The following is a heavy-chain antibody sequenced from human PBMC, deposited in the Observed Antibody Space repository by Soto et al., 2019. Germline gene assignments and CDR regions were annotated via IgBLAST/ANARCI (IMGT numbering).Heavy chain of an antibody. V-gene: IGHV5-51*01. J-gene: IGHJ4*02. CDR3: ARPVSSGYYYHHFDY. CDR2: IYPGDSDT. CDR1: GYSFTSYW. Sequence: GESLKISCKGSGYSFTSYWIGWVRQMPGKGLEWMGIIYPGDSDTRYSPSFQGQVTISADKSISTAYLQWSSLKASDTAMYYCARPVSSGYYYHHFDYWGQGTLVTVSS. D-gene: IGHD3-22*01.